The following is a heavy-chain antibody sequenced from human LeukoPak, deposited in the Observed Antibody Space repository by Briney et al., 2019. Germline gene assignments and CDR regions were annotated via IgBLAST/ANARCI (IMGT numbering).Heavy chain of an antibody. CDR2: IYYSGST. Sequence: PSETLSLTCTVSGGSISSCYWCWIWHPPGKGLELVGYIYYSGSTNYNPYLKIRVTISVDTSKNQFSLKLSSVTAADTAVYYCARGSWGFGELYYGMDVWGQGTTVTVSS. J-gene: IGHJ6*02. CDR3: ARGSWGFGELYYGMDV. D-gene: IGHD3-10*01. V-gene: IGHV4-59*01. CDR1: GGSISSCY.